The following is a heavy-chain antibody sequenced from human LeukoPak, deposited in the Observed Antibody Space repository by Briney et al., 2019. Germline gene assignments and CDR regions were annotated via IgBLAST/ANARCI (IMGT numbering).Heavy chain of an antibody. CDR2: INRNAGST. CDR3: ARGPGEGLFDY. Sequence: GGSLRLSCAASGFTVSSNYMSWVRQAPGKGLEWVAGINRNAGSTSYADSVKGRFTISRDNAKNSVFLQMNSLRAEDTALYYCARGPGEGLFDYWGQGTLVTVSS. V-gene: IGHV3-20*04. D-gene: IGHD3-16*01. CDR1: GFTVSSNY. J-gene: IGHJ4*02.